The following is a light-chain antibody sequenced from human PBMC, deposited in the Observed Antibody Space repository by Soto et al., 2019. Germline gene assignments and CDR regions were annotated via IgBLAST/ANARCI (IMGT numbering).Light chain of an antibody. V-gene: IGKV1-39*01. CDR1: QSSSSH. J-gene: IGKJ2*01. CDR2: AAS. CDR3: QQSYSTPNA. Sequence: DIQMTQSASSLSASVGDRVTIACRASQSSSSHLNRYQQKPGKAPKLLIYAASSLQSGVPSRVSGSRSGGDFPLTTSSLPPGGLATYYWQQSYSTPNAVGQGSKLVIK.